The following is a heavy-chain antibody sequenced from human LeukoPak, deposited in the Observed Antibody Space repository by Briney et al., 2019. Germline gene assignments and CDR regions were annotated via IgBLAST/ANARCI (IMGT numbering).Heavy chain of an antibody. CDR1: GGSFSDYY. J-gene: IGHJ3*02. CDR3: ATYSTCFDI. V-gene: IGHV4-34*01. Sequence: SETLSLTCAVYGGSFSDYYWTWIRQPPGKGLEWIGEINHRGSTHYNPSLKSRVTISVDTSKKQFSLKLSSVTAADTAVYYCATYSTCFDIWGQGTVVTVSS. CDR2: INHRGST. D-gene: IGHD6-13*01.